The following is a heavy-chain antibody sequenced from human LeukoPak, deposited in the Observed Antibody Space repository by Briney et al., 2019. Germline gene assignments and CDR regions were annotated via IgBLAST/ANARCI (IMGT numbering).Heavy chain of an antibody. D-gene: IGHD2/OR15-2a*01. CDR1: GYTFTGYY. J-gene: IGHJ4*02. CDR2: INPNSGGT. Sequence: GASVKVSCKASGYTFTGYYMHWVRQAPGQGLEWMGWINPNSGGTNYAQKSQGRVTMTRDTSISTAYMELSRLRSDDTAVYYCARDLSWQARTLYYFDYWGQGTLVTVSS. V-gene: IGHV1-2*02. CDR3: ARDLSWQARTLYYFDY.